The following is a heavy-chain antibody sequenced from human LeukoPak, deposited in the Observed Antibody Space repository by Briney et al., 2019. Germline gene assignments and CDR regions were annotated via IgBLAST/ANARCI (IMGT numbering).Heavy chain of an antibody. CDR1: GYTFTSYY. CDR3: ASSIRDSSSWYGGDSSGPGDY. Sequence: GASVKASCKASGYTFTSYYMHWVRQSPGQGLEWKGIINPSGGSTSYAQKFQGRVTMTRDTSTSTVYMELSSLRSEDTAVYYCASSIRDSSSWYGGDSSGPGDYWGQGTLVTVSS. V-gene: IGHV1-46*01. D-gene: IGHD6-13*01. J-gene: IGHJ4*02. CDR2: INPSGGST.